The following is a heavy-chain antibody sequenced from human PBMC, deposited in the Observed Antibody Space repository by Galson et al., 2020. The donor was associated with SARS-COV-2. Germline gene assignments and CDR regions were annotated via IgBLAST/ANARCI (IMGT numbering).Heavy chain of an antibody. CDR1: GYTFTDYY. J-gene: IGHJ6*02. CDR2: INPTSGGP. V-gene: IGHV1-2*02. D-gene: IGHD3-9*01. CDR3: ARLRYYDVLTGYIVDV. Sequence: ASVKVSCKASGYTFTDYYIHWVRQAPGQGLAWMAWINPTSGGPNYAQKFAGRVTMTRDTSITTAYMELSRLRADDTAVYYCARLRYYDVLTGYIVDVWGQGTMVTVSS.